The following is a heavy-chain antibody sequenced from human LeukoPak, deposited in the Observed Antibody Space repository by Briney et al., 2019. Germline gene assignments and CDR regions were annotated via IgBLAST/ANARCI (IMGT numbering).Heavy chain of an antibody. D-gene: IGHD6-13*01. CDR2: MNPNSGNT. Sequence: ASVKVSCKASGYTFTTYDINWVRQATGQGLEWMGWMNPNSGNTGYAQKFQGRVTMTRNTSISTAYMELSSLRSEDTAVYYCARRPWAAAGTYFYYYGMDVWGQGTTVTVSS. CDR1: GYTFTTYD. J-gene: IGHJ6*02. V-gene: IGHV1-8*01. CDR3: ARRPWAAAGTYFYYYGMDV.